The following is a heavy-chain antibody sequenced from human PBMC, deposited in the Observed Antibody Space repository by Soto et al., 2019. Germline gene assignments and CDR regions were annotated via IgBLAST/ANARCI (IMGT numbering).Heavy chain of an antibody. V-gene: IGHV1-2*04. CDR2: INPNSGGT. Sequence: ASVKVSCKASGYTFTGYYIHWVRQAPGQGLEWMGWINPNSGGTNYAQKFQGWVTMTRDTSISTAYMELSRLTSDDTAVYYCATACRDRYNSIDYRGTGLLVTLSS. J-gene: IGHJ4*02. CDR1: GYTFTGYY. D-gene: IGHD5-12*01. CDR3: ATACRDRYNSIDY.